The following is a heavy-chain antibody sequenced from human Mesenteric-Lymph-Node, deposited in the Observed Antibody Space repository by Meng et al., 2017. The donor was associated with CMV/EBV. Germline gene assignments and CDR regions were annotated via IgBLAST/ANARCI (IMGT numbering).Heavy chain of an antibody. CDR1: GGSISSSSYY. CDR2: IYYSGNT. J-gene: IGHJ6*02. V-gene: IGHV4-39*07. Sequence: SETLSLTCTVSGGSISSSSYYWGWIRQPPGKGLEWIGNIYYSGNTYYNPSLKSRVTMSLDTSKNQFSLKLNSVTAADTAVYYCARVYYYYGMDVWGQGTTVTVSS. CDR3: ARVYYYYGMDV.